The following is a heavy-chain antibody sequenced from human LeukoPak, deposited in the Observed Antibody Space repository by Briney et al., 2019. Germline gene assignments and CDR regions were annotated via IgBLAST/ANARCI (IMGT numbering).Heavy chain of an antibody. D-gene: IGHD2-21*02. Sequence: ASVKVSCKASGYTFTSYGISWVRQAPGQGLEWMGWISAYNGNTNYAQKFQGRVTMTRDMSTSTVYMELSSLRSEDTAVYYCARGSNGGGLLFLSWRLDYWGQGTLVTVSS. J-gene: IGHJ4*02. CDR3: ARGSNGGGLLFLSWRLDY. CDR1: GYTFTSYG. CDR2: ISAYNGNT. V-gene: IGHV1-18*01.